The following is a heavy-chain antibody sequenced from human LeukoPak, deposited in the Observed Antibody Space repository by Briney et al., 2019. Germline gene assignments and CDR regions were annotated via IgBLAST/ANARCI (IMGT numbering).Heavy chain of an antibody. J-gene: IGHJ6*02. V-gene: IGHV3-21*01. D-gene: IGHD3-10*01. CDR1: GFVFSAYN. Sequence: GGSLRLSCAASGFVFSAYNMNWVRQAPGKGLEWVSAISSSGTSIYYAESSKGRFTISRDNAKNSLYLQMNSLRAEDTAVYYCARHTGPYYSSGSYGLDVWGQGTTVIVSS. CDR3: ARHTGPYYSSGSYGLDV. CDR2: ISSSGTSI.